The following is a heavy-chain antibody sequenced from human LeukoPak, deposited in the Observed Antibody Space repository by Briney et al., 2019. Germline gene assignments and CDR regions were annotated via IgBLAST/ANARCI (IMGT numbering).Heavy chain of an antibody. D-gene: IGHD5-18*01. J-gene: IGHJ4*02. V-gene: IGHV3-66*01. CDR1: GFTVSSNY. CDR2: IYSGGNT. Sequence: GGSLRLPCAASGFTVSSNYMSWVRQAPGKGLEWVSVIYSGGNTYYADSVKGRFTISRDNSKNTLYLQMNSLRAEDTAVYYCASGVTGYNYGTHRFDYWGQGTLVTVSS. CDR3: ASGVTGYNYGTHRFDY.